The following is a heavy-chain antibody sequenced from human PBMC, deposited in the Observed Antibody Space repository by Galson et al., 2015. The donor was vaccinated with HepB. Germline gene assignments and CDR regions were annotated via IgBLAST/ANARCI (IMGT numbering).Heavy chain of an antibody. V-gene: IGHV1-46*04. CDR2: INPSGGST. Sequence: SVKVSCKASGYTFTSYYMHWVRQAPGQGLEWMGIINPSGGSTSYAQKLQGRVTMTRDTSTSTVYMELSSLRSEDTAVYYCARDARYYYDSSGYQGFDYWGQGTLVTVSS. D-gene: IGHD3-22*01. J-gene: IGHJ4*02. CDR3: ARDARYYYDSSGYQGFDY. CDR1: GYTFTSYY.